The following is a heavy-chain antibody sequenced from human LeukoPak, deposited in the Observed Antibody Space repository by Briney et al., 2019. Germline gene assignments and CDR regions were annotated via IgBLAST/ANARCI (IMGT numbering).Heavy chain of an antibody. CDR2: IYYSGST. D-gene: IGHD3-10*01. V-gene: IGHV4-30-4*01. CDR3: ARDAGITMVRGVID. J-gene: IGHJ4*02. CDR1: GGSISSGDYY. Sequence: PSETLSLTCTVSGGSISSGDYYWSWIRQPPGKGLEWIGYIYYSGSTYYNPSLKSRVTISVDTSKNQFSLKLSSVTAADTAVYYCARDAGITMVRGVIDWGQGTLVTVSS.